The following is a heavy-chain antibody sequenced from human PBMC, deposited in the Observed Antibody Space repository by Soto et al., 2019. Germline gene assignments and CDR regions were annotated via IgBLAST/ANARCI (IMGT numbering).Heavy chain of an antibody. CDR2: MNPNSGNT. CDR3: ARTPYGDHVDY. D-gene: IGHD4-17*01. V-gene: IGHV1-8*01. Sequence: QVQLVQSGAEVKKPGASVKVSCKASGYTFTSYDINWVRQATGQGLEWMGWMNPNSGNTGYAQKFQGRXTXTXXTARSTAYVELSSLRSEDTAVYSGARTPYGDHVDYWGQGTLVTVSS. J-gene: IGHJ4*02. CDR1: GYTFTSYD.